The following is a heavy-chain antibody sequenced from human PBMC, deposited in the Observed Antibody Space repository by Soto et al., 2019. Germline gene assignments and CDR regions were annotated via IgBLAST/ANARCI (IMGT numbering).Heavy chain of an antibody. CDR2: IYYSGST. CDR1: GGSISSYY. Sequence: SETLSLTCTVSGGSISSYYWSWIRQPPGKGLEWIGYIYYSGSTNYNPSLKSRVTISVDTSKNQFSLKLSSVTAVDTAVYYCARGGSGYVHGMDVWGQGTTVTVSS. V-gene: IGHV4-59*01. D-gene: IGHD5-12*01. J-gene: IGHJ6*02. CDR3: ARGGSGYVHGMDV.